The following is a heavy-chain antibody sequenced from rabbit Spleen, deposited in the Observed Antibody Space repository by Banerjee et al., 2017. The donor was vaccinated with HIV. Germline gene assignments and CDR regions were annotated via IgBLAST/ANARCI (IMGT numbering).Heavy chain of an antibody. CDR1: GFSFISSYY. CDR2: IYGGSGGST. D-gene: IGHD1-1*01. V-gene: IGHV1S40*01. Sequence: QSLEESGGDLVKPGASLTLTCTASGFSFISSYYICWVRQAPGKGLGWIACIYGGSGGSTYYASWAKGRFTISNDTSPTTVLLQMTSLTASDAAYYCCAIEFASGSGYYLDLWGQGTLVTVS. J-gene: IGHJ6*01. CDR3: AIEFASGSGYYLDL.